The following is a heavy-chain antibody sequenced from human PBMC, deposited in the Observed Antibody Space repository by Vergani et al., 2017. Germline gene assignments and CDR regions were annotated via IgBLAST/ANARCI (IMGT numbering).Heavy chain of an antibody. D-gene: IGHD2-8*01. Sequence: QVQLQESGPGLVKPSQTLSLTCTVSGGSISSGSYYWSWIRQPPGKGLEWIGSIYYSGSTYYNPSLKSRVTISVDTSKNQFSLKLSSVTAADTAVYYCASVVGYCTNGVCTVGWFDPWGQGTLVTVSS. V-gene: IGHV4-39*01. CDR1: GGSISSGSYY. J-gene: IGHJ5*02. CDR3: ASVVGYCTNGVCTVGWFDP. CDR2: IYYSGST.